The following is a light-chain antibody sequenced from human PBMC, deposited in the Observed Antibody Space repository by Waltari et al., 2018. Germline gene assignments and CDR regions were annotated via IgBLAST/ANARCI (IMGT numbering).Light chain of an antibody. CDR1: QSIATN. CDR3: QQYNRWPPIT. V-gene: IGKV3-15*01. J-gene: IGKJ5*01. CDR2: DAS. Sequence: ELVMTQSPATLSVSPGGRATLSFRASQSIATNLAWYQQRRGQAPRLLIFDASTRATSISGRFSGSGSGTEFTLTISNLQSEDSAVYYCQQYNRWPPITFGQGTRLEIK.